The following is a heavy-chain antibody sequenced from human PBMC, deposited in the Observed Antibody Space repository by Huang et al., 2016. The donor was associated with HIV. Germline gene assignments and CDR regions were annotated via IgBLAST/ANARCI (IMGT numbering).Heavy chain of an antibody. D-gene: IGHD3-3*01. CDR1: GYTFSNYG. CDR2: INTYNGNT. Sequence: QVQLVQSGVEMKEPGASVKVSCKASGYTFSNYGISWVRQAPGQGLEWMGGINTYNGNTKHTQKFQGRVTMTTDTSTSTAYMELRSLRSDDTAVYYCARVQVLGVVRGPLRYWGQGTLVTVSS. V-gene: IGHV1-18*01. J-gene: IGHJ4*02. CDR3: ARVQVLGVVRGPLRY.